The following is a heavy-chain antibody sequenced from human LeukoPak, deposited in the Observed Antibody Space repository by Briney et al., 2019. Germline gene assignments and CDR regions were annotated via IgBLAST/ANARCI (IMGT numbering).Heavy chain of an antibody. D-gene: IGHD3-16*01. Sequence: GGSLRHSCAPSGFTLCLYVMAGVRQAPGREWEWVSRISGEDRSTNYANSEEGRFNISRNNNKSTLFMQMNSLITEGTAVYSCAHLDGAFGGVPRFRGQGTLVTVSS. CDR2: ISGEDRST. CDR1: GFTLCLYV. J-gene: IGHJ4*02. V-gene: IGHV3-23*01. CDR3: AHLDGAFGGVPRF.